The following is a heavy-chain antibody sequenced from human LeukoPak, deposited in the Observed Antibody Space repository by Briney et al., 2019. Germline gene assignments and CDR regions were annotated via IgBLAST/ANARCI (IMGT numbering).Heavy chain of an antibody. CDR3: ARFYYDGSGYPADYFDY. D-gene: IGHD3-22*01. CDR1: GFTFSNYW. CDR2: IKQDGSEK. V-gene: IGHV3-7*01. Sequence: GGSLRLSCAASGFTFSNYWMSWVRQAPGKGLQWVANIKQDGSEKYYVDSVKGRFTISRDNAKKSLYLQMNSLRAEDTAVYYCARFYYDGSGYPADYFDYWGQGTLVTVSS. J-gene: IGHJ4*02.